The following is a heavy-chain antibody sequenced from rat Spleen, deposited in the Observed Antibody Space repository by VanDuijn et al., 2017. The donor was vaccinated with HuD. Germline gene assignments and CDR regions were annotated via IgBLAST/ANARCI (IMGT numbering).Heavy chain of an antibody. CDR2: ISSGGDT. CDR3: IRESLPGYNSHWFVY. V-gene: IGHV2S12*01. CDR1: GFSLTING. J-gene: IGHJ3*01. Sequence: QVQLKESGPGLVQPSQTLSLTCTVSGFSLTINGVSWVRQPPGKGLEWIAAISSGGDTYYNAALKSRLSISRDTSKSQVFLKMNSLQTEDTAIYFCIRESLPGYNSHWFVYWGQGTLVTVSS. D-gene: IGHD1-4*01.